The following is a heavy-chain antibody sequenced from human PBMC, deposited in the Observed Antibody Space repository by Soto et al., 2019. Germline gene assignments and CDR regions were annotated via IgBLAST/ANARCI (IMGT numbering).Heavy chain of an antibody. CDR2: IYYSGST. J-gene: IGHJ4*02. CDR1: GGSICSGGYY. Sequence: SETLSLTCTVSGGSICSGGYYWSWIRQHPGKGLEWIGYIYYSGSTYYNPSLKSRVTISVDTSKNQFSLKLSSVTAADTAVYYCARRPDSSGYGQFDYWGQGTLVTVSS. V-gene: IGHV4-31*03. CDR3: ARRPDSSGYGQFDY. D-gene: IGHD3-22*01.